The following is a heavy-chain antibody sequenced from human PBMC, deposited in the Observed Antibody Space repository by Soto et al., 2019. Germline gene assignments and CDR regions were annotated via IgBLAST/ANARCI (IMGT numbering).Heavy chain of an antibody. CDR1: GYTFTSYA. Sequence: GASVKVSCKASGYTFTSYAMHWVRQAPGQRLEWMGWINAGNGNTKYSQKFQGRVTITRDTSASTAYMELSSLRSEDTAVYYCARDDYYGSGSGGTFDIWGQGTMVTVSS. V-gene: IGHV1-3*01. D-gene: IGHD3-10*01. J-gene: IGHJ3*02. CDR2: INAGNGNT. CDR3: ARDDYYGSGSGGTFDI.